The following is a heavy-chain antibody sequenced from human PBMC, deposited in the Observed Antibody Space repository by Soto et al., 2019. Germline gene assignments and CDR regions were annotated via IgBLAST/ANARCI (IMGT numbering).Heavy chain of an antibody. Sequence: GESLKISCKRFGYSFTTYWIGWVRQMPGKGLEWMGIIYPGDSDTRYSPSFQGQVTISADKSISTAYLQWSSLKASDTAMYYCAREPRVWSGKDAFDIWGQGIMVTVSS. CDR1: GYSFTTYW. J-gene: IGHJ3*02. CDR2: IYPGDSDT. V-gene: IGHV5-51*01. CDR3: AREPRVWSGKDAFDI. D-gene: IGHD3-3*01.